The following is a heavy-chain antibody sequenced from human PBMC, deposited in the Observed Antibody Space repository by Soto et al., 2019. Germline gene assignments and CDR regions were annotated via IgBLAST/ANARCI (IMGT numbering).Heavy chain of an antibody. Sequence: QVQLQQWGAGLLKPSETLSLTCAVYGGSFSGYYWSWIRQPPGKGLEWIGEINHSGSTNYNPSLKSRVTISVDTSKNQFSLKLSSVTAADTAVYYCARSRPPHKYCSSTSCRGGAFDIWGQGTMVTVSS. CDR2: INHSGST. D-gene: IGHD2-2*01. CDR1: GGSFSGYY. J-gene: IGHJ3*02. V-gene: IGHV4-34*01. CDR3: ARSRPPHKYCSSTSCRGGAFDI.